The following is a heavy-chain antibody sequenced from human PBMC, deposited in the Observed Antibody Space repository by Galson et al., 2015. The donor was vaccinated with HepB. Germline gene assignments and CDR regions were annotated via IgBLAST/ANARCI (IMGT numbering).Heavy chain of an antibody. Sequence: SVKVSCKASGYNFIAYYIHWVRQAPGQGLEWMGRIDPNSGDTNYGQRFQGRVTMTKDTSSSTAYMELSRLRSDDTAAYFCARLGSSGWPNYYYYYGKDVWGQGTTVTVSS. J-gene: IGHJ6*02. D-gene: IGHD6-19*01. V-gene: IGHV1-2*06. CDR1: GYNFIAYY. CDR2: IDPNSGDT. CDR3: ARLGSSGWPNYYYYYGKDV.